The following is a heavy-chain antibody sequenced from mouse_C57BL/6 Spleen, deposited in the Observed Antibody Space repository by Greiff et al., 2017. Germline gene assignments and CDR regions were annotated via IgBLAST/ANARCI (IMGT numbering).Heavy chain of an antibody. D-gene: IGHD1-1*01. CDR3: ARPDYGSSWFDY. Sequence: VQLQQPGAELVRPGSSVKLSCKASGYTFTSYWMDWVKQRPGQGLEWIGNIYPSDSETHYNQKFKDKATLTVDKSSSTAYMQLSSLTSEDSAVYYCARPDYGSSWFDYWGQGTMVTVSA. CDR2: IYPSDSET. V-gene: IGHV1-61*01. CDR1: GYTFTSYW. J-gene: IGHJ3*01.